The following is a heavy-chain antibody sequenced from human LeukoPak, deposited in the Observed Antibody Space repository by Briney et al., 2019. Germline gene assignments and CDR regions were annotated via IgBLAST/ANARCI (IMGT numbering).Heavy chain of an antibody. CDR1: GYTFTSYY. CDR3: AGSSVERQQLARFDY. V-gene: IGHV1-46*01. CDR2: IDLSGGGT. Sequence: ASVKVSCKASGYTFTSYYMHWVRQAPGQGVEWMGIIDLSGGGTSYAQKLQGRVTMTRDTSTSTVYMDVSSLRSEDTAVYYCAGSSVERQQLARFDYWGQGTLVTVSS. D-gene: IGHD6-13*01. J-gene: IGHJ4*02.